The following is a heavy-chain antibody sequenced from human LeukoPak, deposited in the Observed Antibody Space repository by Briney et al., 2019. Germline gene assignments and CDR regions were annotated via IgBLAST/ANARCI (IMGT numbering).Heavy chain of an antibody. CDR3: ARVNGGYGPFGY. Sequence: GGSLRLSCAASGFTISSNYMSWVRQAPGKGLEWVSVIYSGGSTYYADSVKGRFTISRDNSKNTLYLQMNSLRAEDTAVYYCARVNGGYGPFGYWGQGTLVTVSS. CDR1: GFTISSNY. V-gene: IGHV3-53*01. J-gene: IGHJ4*02. CDR2: IYSGGST. D-gene: IGHD5-12*01.